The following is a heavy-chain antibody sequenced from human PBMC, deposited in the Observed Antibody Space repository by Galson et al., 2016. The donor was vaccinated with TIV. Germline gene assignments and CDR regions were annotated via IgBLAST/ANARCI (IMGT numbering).Heavy chain of an antibody. CDR1: GINFNNGW. D-gene: IGHD2-2*01. CDR3: TAGVPARLASDY. V-gene: IGHV3-15*07. Sequence: SLRLSCAGSGINFNNGWMNWVRQAPGKGLEWVGRIRSNTDGGTIDYAAPVKGRFTISRDDSKNALYLQIISRKNEDTGMCYCTAGVPARLASDYWGQGTLVTVSS. J-gene: IGHJ4*02. CDR2: IRSNTDGGTI.